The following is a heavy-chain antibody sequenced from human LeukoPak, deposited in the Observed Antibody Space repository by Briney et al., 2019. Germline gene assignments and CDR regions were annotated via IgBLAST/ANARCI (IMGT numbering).Heavy chain of an antibody. CDR3: ARLGAYCGGDCYSAY. D-gene: IGHD2-21*02. Sequence: GASVKVSCKASGYTFTSYGISWVRQAPGQGLEWMGRIIPILGIANYAQKFQGRVTITADKSTSTAYMELSSLRSEDTAVYYCARLGAYCGGDCYSAYWGQGTLVTVSS. CDR2: IIPILGIA. V-gene: IGHV1-69*04. J-gene: IGHJ4*02. CDR1: GYTFTSYG.